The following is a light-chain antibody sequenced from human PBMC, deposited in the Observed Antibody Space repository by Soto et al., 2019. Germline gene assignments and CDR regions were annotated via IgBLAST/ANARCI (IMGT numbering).Light chain of an antibody. CDR1: QSVRSY. CDR2: DAS. CDR3: QQRSNWPIT. Sequence: EIVLTQSPATLSLSPGERATLSYRASQSVRSYLAWYQKKPGQAPRLLIYDASNRATGIPARFSGSGSGTDFTLTISSLEPEDFAVYYCQQRSNWPITFGQGTRLEIK. J-gene: IGKJ5*01. V-gene: IGKV3-11*01.